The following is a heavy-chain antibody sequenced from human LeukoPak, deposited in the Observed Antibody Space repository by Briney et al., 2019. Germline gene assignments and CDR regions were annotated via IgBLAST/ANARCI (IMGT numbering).Heavy chain of an antibody. CDR3: ARGITSDY. V-gene: IGHV1-8*01. J-gene: IGHJ4*02. CDR2: MNPNSGNT. CDR1: GYALTSYD. Sequence: ASVKVSCKASGYALTSYDVSWVRQASGQGLEWLGWMNPNSGNTGYAQNFQGRVTMTRDTSISTAYMELTSLRSEDTAIYYCARGITSDYWGQGILITVSS.